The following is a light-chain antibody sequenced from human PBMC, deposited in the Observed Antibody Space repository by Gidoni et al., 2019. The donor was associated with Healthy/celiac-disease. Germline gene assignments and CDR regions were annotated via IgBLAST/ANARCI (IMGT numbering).Light chain of an antibody. CDR3: QQYGSSRYT. J-gene: IGKJ2*01. CDR1: QSVSSSY. CDR2: GAS. V-gene: IGKV3-20*01. Sequence: IVLTQSPGTLSLSPGERATLSCRASQSVSSSYFAWYQQKPGQAPRLLIYGASSRATGIPDRFSGSGSGTDFTLTISRLEPEDFAVYYCQQYGSSRYTFXQXTKLEIK.